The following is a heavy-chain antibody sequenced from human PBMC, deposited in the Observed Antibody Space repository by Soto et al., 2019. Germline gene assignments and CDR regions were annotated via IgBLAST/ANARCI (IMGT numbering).Heavy chain of an antibody. V-gene: IGHV1-2*02. CDR3: ARVGHCSSTSCYPFDF. CDR1: GYTFTDFY. Sequence: VASVKVSCKASGYTFTDFYMHWVRQAPGQGLEWMGWINPNSGGTNYAQRFQGRVTMTRDTSISTAYMELTRLRSDDTAVYYCARVGHCSSTSCYPFDFWGQGTLVTVSS. CDR2: INPNSGGT. J-gene: IGHJ4*02. D-gene: IGHD2-2*01.